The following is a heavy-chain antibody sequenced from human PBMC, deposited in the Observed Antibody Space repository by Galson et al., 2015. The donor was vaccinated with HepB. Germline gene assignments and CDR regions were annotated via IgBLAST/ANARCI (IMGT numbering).Heavy chain of an antibody. CDR3: AIPQRDDSSGYYLGY. Sequence: SLRLSCAASGFTFSSYGMHWVRQAPGKGLEWVAVISYDGSNKYYADSVKGRFTISRDNSKNTLYLQMNSLRAEDTAVYYCAIPQRDDSSGYYLGYWGQGTLVTVSS. CDR2: ISYDGSNK. V-gene: IGHV3-30*03. CDR1: GFTFSSYG. J-gene: IGHJ4*02. D-gene: IGHD3-22*01.